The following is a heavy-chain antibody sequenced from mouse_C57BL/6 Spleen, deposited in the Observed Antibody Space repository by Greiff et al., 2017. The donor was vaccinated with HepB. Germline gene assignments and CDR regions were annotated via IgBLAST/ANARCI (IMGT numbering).Heavy chain of an antibody. CDR3: ARQGNYSWFAY. V-gene: IGHV5-15*01. Sequence: DVQLVESGGGLVQPGGSLKLSCAASGFTFSDYGMAWVRQAPRKGPEWVAFISNLAYSIYYADTVTGRFTISRENAKNTLYLEMSSLRSEDTAMYYCARQGNYSWFAYWGQGTLVTVSA. CDR2: ISNLAYSI. D-gene: IGHD2-1*01. J-gene: IGHJ3*01. CDR1: GFTFSDYG.